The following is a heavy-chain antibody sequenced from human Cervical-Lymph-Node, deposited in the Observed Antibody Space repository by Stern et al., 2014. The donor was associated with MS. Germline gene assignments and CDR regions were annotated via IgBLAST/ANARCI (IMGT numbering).Heavy chain of an antibody. CDR3: AAPGITGIYYYGMDV. CDR1: GFTFTSSA. V-gene: IGHV1-58*01. Sequence: QMQLVQSGPEVKKPGTSVKVSCKASGFTFTSSAVQWVRQARGQRLEWKGWIVVGSGNTNYAQKFQERVTITRDMSTSTAYMELSSLRSEDTAVYYCAAPGITGIYYYGMDVWGQGTTVTVSS. CDR2: IVVGSGNT. D-gene: IGHD1-20*01. J-gene: IGHJ6*02.